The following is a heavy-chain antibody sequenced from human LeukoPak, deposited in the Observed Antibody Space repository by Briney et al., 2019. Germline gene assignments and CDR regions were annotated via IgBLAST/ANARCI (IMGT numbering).Heavy chain of an antibody. Sequence: GGSLRLSCAASGFTFDDYAMHWVRQAPGKGLVWVSRINTDGSSTSYADSVKGRFTISGDNAKNTLYLQMNSLRAEDTAVYYCAQGDFWSGYYSDYWGQGTLVTVSS. CDR3: AQGDFWSGYYSDY. CDR1: GFTFDDYA. D-gene: IGHD3-3*01. V-gene: IGHV3-74*01. CDR2: INTDGSST. J-gene: IGHJ4*02.